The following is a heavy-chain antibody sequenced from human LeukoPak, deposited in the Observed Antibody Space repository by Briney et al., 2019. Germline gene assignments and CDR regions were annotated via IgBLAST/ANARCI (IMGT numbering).Heavy chain of an antibody. J-gene: IGHJ4*02. CDR3: AGGIVGATLDY. V-gene: IGHV3-7*04. CDR2: IKQDGSEK. Sequence: PGGSLRLSCAASGFTFSSYWMSWVRQAPGKGLEWVANIKQDGSEKYYVDSVKGRFTISRDNAKNSLYLQMNSLRAEDTAVYYCAGGIVGATLDYWGQGTLVTVSP. D-gene: IGHD1-26*01. CDR1: GFTFSSYW.